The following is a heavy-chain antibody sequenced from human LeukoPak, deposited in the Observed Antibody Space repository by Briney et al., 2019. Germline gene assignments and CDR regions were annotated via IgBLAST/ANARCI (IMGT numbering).Heavy chain of an antibody. CDR3: AKRGVVIRVILVGFHKEAYYFDS. CDR1: GFTFSSYA. CDR2: ISDSGGRT. J-gene: IGHJ4*02. Sequence: GGSLRLSCAASGFTFSSYAMSWVRQAPGKGLEWVAGISDSGGRTNYADSVKGRFTISRDNPKNTLYLQMNSLRAEDTAVYFCAKRGVVIRVILVGFHKEAYYFDSWGQGALVTASS. V-gene: IGHV3-23*01. D-gene: IGHD3-22*01.